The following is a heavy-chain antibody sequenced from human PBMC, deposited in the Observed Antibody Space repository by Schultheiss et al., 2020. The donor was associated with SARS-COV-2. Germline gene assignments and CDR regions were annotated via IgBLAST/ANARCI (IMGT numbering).Heavy chain of an antibody. CDR1: GYSISSGYY. V-gene: IGHV4-38-2*01. D-gene: IGHD6-6*01. CDR3: ARASLPDAFDI. J-gene: IGHJ3*02. CDR2: IYHSGST. Sequence: SETLSLTCAVSGYSISSGYYWGWIRQPPGKGLEWIGSIYHSGSTYYNPSLQSRVTISVDTSKNQFSLKLSSVTAADTAVYYCARASLPDAFDIWGQGTTVTVSS.